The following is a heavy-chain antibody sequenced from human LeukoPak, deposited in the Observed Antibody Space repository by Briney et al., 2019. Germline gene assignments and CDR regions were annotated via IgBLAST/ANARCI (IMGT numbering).Heavy chain of an antibody. J-gene: IGHJ4*02. CDR2: IYYSGST. D-gene: IGHD6-13*01. Sequence: SETLSLTCTVSGGSIGSSSYYWGWIRQPPGKGLEWIGSIYYSGSTYYNPSLKSRVTISVDTSKNQFSLKLSSVTAADTAVYYCARTASIAAADTGGYWGQGTLVTVSS. CDR3: ARTASIAAADTGGY. V-gene: IGHV4-39*01. CDR1: GGSIGSSSYY.